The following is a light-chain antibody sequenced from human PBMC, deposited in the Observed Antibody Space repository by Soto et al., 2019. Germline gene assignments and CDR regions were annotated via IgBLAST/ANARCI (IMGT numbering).Light chain of an antibody. Sequence: EIVMTQSPATLSVSPGERATLSCRASQSVSSNLAWYQQKPGQAPRLLIYGASTRATGIRARFSGSGSGTDYTLTISSLQSEDFAVYYCQQYNNWPPYNFGQGTKLEIK. V-gene: IGKV3-15*01. J-gene: IGKJ2*01. CDR1: QSVSSN. CDR2: GAS. CDR3: QQYNNWPPYN.